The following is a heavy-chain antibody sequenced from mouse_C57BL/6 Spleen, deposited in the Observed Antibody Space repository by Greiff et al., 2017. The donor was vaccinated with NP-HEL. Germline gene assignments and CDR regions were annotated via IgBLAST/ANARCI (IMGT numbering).Heavy chain of an antibody. CDR1: GYTFTSYW. Sequence: QVQLQQPGAELVKPGASVKLSCKASGYTFTSYWMQWVKQRPGQGLEWIGEIDPSDSYTNYNQKFKGKATLTVDTSSSTAYMQLSSLTSEDSAVYYCARSGKSSPFDYWGQGTTLTVSS. V-gene: IGHV1-50*01. J-gene: IGHJ2*01. CDR2: IDPSDSYT. D-gene: IGHD1-1*01. CDR3: ARSGKSSPFDY.